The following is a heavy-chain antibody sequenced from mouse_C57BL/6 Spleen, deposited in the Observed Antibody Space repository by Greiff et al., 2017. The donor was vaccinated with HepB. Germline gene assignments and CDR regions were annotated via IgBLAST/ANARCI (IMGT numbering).Heavy chain of an antibody. V-gene: IGHV5-6*01. D-gene: IGHD1-1*01. J-gene: IGHJ1*03. Sequence: EVKLVESGGDLVKPGGSLKLSCAASGFTFSSYGMSWVRQTPDKRLEWVATISSGGSYTYYPDSVKGRFTISRDNAKNTLYLQMSSLKSEDTAMYYCARHEYYGSRYFDVWGTGTTVTVSS. CDR1: GFTFSSYG. CDR2: ISSGGSYT. CDR3: ARHEYYGSRYFDV.